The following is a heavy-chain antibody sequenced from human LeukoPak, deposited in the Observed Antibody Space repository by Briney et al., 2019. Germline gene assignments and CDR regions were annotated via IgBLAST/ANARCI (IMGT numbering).Heavy chain of an antibody. Sequence: SETLSLTCAVYGGSFSGYYWSWIRQPPGKGLEWIGEINHSGSTNYNPYLKSRVTISVDTSKNQFSLKLSSVTAADTAVYYCARLMGQWLVPDYWGQGTLVTVSS. V-gene: IGHV4-34*01. CDR1: GGSFSGYY. D-gene: IGHD6-19*01. CDR3: ARLMGQWLVPDY. J-gene: IGHJ4*02. CDR2: INHSGST.